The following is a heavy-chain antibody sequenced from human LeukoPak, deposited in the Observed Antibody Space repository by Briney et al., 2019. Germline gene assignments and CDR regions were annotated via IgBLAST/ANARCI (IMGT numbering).Heavy chain of an antibody. Sequence: ASVKVSCKASGGTFSSYAISWVRQAPGQGLEWRGGIIPIFGTANYAQKFQGRVTITTDESTSTAYMELSSLRSEDTAVYYCARDSLGYCSSTSCHDAFDIWGQGTMVTVSS. CDR2: IIPIFGTA. V-gene: IGHV1-69*05. CDR1: GGTFSSYA. D-gene: IGHD2-2*01. J-gene: IGHJ3*02. CDR3: ARDSLGYCSSTSCHDAFDI.